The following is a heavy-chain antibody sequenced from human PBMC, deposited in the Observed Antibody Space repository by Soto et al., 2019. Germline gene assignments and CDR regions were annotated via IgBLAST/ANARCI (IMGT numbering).Heavy chain of an antibody. CDR2: ISWNSGSI. CDR3: AHVSYGSGTFDY. V-gene: IGHV3-9*01. Sequence: DVQLVESGGGLVQPGRSLRLSCAASGFTFDDYAMHWVRQAPGKGLEWVSGISWNSGSIGYADSVKGRFTISRDNAKNSLYLQMNSLRAEDTALYYCAHVSYGSGTFDYWGQGTLVTVSS. CDR1: GFTFDDYA. D-gene: IGHD3-10*01. J-gene: IGHJ4*02.